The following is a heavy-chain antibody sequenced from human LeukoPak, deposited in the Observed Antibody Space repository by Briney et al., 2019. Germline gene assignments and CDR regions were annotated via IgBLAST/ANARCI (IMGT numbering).Heavy chain of an antibody. D-gene: IGHD3-22*01. CDR3: ARGGYYYDSSGPIFDY. Sequence: GWSLRLSCAASGFTVSSNYMSWVRQAPGKGLEWVSVIYSGGSTYYADSVKGRFTISRDNSKNTLYLQMNSLRAEDTAVYYCARGGYYYDSSGPIFDYWGQGTLVTVSS. CDR1: GFTVSSNY. V-gene: IGHV3-53*01. CDR2: IYSGGST. J-gene: IGHJ4*02.